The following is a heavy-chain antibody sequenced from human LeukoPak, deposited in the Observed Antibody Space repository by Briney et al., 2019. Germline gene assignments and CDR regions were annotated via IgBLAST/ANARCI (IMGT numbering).Heavy chain of an antibody. V-gene: IGHV1-18*04. CDR2: ISAYNGNT. Sequence: ASVKVSCKASGYTFTGYYMHWVRQAPGQGLEWMGWISAYNGNTNYAQKFQGRVTMTTDTSTSTAYMELRSLRSDDTAVYYCARNDIAVAGTLLFSSGFDYWGQGTLVAVSS. CDR3: ARNDIAVAGTLLFSSGFDY. CDR1: GYTFTGYY. D-gene: IGHD6-19*01. J-gene: IGHJ4*02.